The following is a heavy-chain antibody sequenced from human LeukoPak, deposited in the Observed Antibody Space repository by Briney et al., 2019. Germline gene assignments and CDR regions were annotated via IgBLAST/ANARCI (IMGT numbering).Heavy chain of an antibody. Sequence: PGGSLTLSCAASGFTFTSSAMSWVRQAPGEGLEWVSAISGSGGSTYYADSVKGRFTLTRDNSKNTLYLQVNSLRAEDTAVYYCAKDKAYYVSSGYYYFDYWGQGTLVTVSS. CDR2: ISGSGGST. J-gene: IGHJ4*02. CDR1: GFTFTSSA. V-gene: IGHV3-23*01. CDR3: AKDKAYYVSSGYYYFDY. D-gene: IGHD3-22*01.